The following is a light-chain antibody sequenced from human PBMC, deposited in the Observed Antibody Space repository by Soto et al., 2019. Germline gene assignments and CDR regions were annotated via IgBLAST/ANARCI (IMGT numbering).Light chain of an antibody. J-gene: IGLJ3*02. CDR1: RSDIGNFNR. CDR3: NSYTSTNTCV. CDR2: EVT. Sequence: QSALTQPPSVSGSPGQSVAISCTGTRSDIGNFNRVSWYQQPPGTAPKVLIYEVTNRPSGVPDRFSGSKSGNTAFLIISGLQAEDEADYYCNSYTSTNTCVFGGGTKLTVL. V-gene: IGLV2-18*02.